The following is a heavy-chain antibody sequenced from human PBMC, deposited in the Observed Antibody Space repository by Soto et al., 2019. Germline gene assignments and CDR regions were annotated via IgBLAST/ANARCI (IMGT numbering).Heavy chain of an antibody. J-gene: IGHJ4*02. V-gene: IGHV1-46*01. CDR1: GYTFTAYF. CDR2: IHPRGGNT. D-gene: IGHD6-6*01. Sequence: ASVKVSCKASGYTFTAYFMHWVRQAPGQGLEWMGIIHPRGGNTNYAQRFQGRVTMTWDTSTSTVYMELSSLRSDDTAVYYGARAPYSSSSFFFDYWGQGTPVTVSS. CDR3: ARAPYSSSSFFFDY.